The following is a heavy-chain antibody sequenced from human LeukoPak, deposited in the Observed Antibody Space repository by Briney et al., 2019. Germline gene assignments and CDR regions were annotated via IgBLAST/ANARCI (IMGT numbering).Heavy chain of an antibody. V-gene: IGHV3-21*01. CDR3: ARDLSHGATTDTLGYFDY. CDR1: GFAFSSYS. J-gene: IGHJ4*02. CDR2: IRSSGSYI. Sequence: GGSLRLSCAASGFAFSSYSMNWVRQAPGKGLEWDSYIRSSGSYIYYADSVKGRFTISRDNAQNSLYMKMKSLRADDTAVYYCARDLSHGATTDTLGYFDYWGQGALVTVSS. D-gene: IGHD1-1*01.